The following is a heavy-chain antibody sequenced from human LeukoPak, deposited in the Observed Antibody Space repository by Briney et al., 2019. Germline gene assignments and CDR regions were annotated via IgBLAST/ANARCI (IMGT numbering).Heavy chain of an antibody. V-gene: IGHV3-23*05. CDR1: GFTLTTYA. Sequence: GGSLRLSCTASGFTLTTYAMSWVRQAPGKGLERVAAIKSSDNSAYYIDSVKGRFTISRDNSKNTLFLQMNSLRAEDTAVYYCAKVVGDFNFWGQGTLVTVSS. J-gene: IGHJ4*02. CDR2: IKSSDNSA. D-gene: IGHD4-17*01. CDR3: AKVVGDFNF.